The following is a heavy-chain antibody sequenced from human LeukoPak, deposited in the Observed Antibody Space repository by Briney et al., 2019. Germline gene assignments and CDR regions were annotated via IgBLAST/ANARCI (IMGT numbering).Heavy chain of an antibody. V-gene: IGHV4-30-2*01. D-gene: IGHD1/OR15-1a*01. J-gene: IGHJ2*01. CDR2: IYHSGST. CDR1: GGSISSGGYS. Sequence: SQTLSLTCAVSGGSISSGGYSWSWIRQPPGKGLEWIGYIYHSGSTYYNPSLKSRVTISVDRSKNQFSLKLSSVTAADTAVYYCARVGTVGYFDLWGRGTLVTVSS. CDR3: ARVGTVGYFDL.